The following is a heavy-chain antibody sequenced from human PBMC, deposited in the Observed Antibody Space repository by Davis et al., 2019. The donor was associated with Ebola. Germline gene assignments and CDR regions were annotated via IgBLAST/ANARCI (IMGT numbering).Heavy chain of an antibody. J-gene: IGHJ5*02. CDR3: GRHRSGTWDNWFDP. CDR1: GGSFSGYY. V-gene: IGHV4-34*01. D-gene: IGHD6-25*01. Sequence: MPSETLSLTCAVYGGSFSGYYWSWIRQPPGKGLEWIGEINHSGSTNYNPSLKSRVTISVDTSKNQFSLKLSSVTAADTAVYYCGRHRSGTWDNWFDPWGQGTLVTVSS. CDR2: INHSGST.